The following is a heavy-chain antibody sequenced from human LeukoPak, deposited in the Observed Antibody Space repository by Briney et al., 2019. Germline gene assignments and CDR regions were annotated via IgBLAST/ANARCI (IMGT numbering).Heavy chain of an antibody. J-gene: IGHJ6*04. Sequence: GGSLRLSCAAPGCSFSSYSMNWVRQAPGKGLEWVSYINEGSTYTYYAKSVKGRFTISRDNAKNSLYLQMNSLRGEDTAVYYCARDDAATARASGMDVWGKGTTVTVSS. CDR2: INEGSTYT. V-gene: IGHV3-21*01. D-gene: IGHD6-6*01. CDR3: ARDDAATARASGMDV. CDR1: GCSFSSYS.